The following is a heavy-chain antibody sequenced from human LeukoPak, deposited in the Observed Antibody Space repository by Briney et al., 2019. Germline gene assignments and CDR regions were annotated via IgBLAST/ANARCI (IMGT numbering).Heavy chain of an antibody. CDR2: ISGGGGSR. CDR1: GFTFSSYA. Sequence: SGGSLRLSCAASGFTFSSYAMSWVRQAPGKGLEWVSAISGGGGSRYYADSVKGRFTISRDNSKNTLYLQMNSLRAEDTAVYYCARDNFQQGRWEYQLYYYYYGMDVWGQGTTVTVSS. D-gene: IGHD2-2*01. V-gene: IGHV3-23*01. CDR3: ARDNFQQGRWEYQLYYYYYGMDV. J-gene: IGHJ6*02.